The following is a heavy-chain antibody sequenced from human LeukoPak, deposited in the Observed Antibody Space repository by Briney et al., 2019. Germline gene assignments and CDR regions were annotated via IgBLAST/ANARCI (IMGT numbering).Heavy chain of an antibody. Sequence: GESLKISCKGSGYSFTSYWIGWVRQMPGKGLEWMGIIYPSDSDTRYSPSFQGQVTIPADKSISTAYLQWSSLKASDTAMYYCAGQTMRYCTGGSCPWYFDLWGRGTLVTVSS. D-gene: IGHD2-15*01. J-gene: IGHJ2*01. CDR1: GYSFTSYW. V-gene: IGHV5-51*01. CDR2: IYPSDSDT. CDR3: AGQTMRYCTGGSCPWYFDL.